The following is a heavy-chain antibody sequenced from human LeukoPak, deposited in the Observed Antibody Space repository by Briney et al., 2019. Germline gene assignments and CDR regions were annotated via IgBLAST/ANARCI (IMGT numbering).Heavy chain of an antibody. V-gene: IGHV3-11*06. D-gene: IGHD2-2*01. CDR1: GFTFSDYY. CDR2: ISSSSSYI. J-gene: IGHJ6*03. CDR3: ARLAVIYQYYMNV. Sequence: PGGSLRLSCAASGFTFSDYYMSWIRQAPGKGLEWVSSISSSSSYIYYADSVKGRFTISRDNAKNSLYLQMNSLRAEDTAVYYCARLAVIYQYYMNVWGRGTTVTVSS.